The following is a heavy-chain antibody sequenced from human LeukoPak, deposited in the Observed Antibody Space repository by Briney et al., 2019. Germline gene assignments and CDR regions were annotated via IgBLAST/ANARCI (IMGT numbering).Heavy chain of an antibody. J-gene: IGHJ4*02. Sequence: GGSLRLSCAASGFTVSDSYMNWVRQAPGKRLEWVSVLYSSGSTYYADSVKGRFTISRDNSKNTLYLQMNTLRAEDTAVYYCARWGYGSGTYPTYYFDFWGQGTLVTVSS. CDR2: LYSSGST. D-gene: IGHD3-10*01. V-gene: IGHV3-53*01. CDR3: ARWGYGSGTYPTYYFDF. CDR1: GFTVSDSY.